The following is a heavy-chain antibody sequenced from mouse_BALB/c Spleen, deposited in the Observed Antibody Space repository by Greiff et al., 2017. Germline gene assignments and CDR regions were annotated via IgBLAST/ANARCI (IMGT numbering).Heavy chain of an antibody. Sequence: EVHLVESGGGLVQPGGSRKLSCAASGFTFSSFGMHWVRQAPEKGLEWVAYISSGSSTIYYADTVKGRFTISRDNPKNTLFLQMTSLRSEDTAMYYCARWRTGTNYAMDYWGQGTSVTVSS. CDR2: ISSGSSTI. D-gene: IGHD4-1*01. CDR1: GFTFSSFG. J-gene: IGHJ4*01. CDR3: ARWRTGTNYAMDY. V-gene: IGHV5-17*02.